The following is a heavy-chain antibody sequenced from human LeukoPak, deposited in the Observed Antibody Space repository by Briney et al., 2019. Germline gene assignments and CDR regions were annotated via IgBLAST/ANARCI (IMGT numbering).Heavy chain of an antibody. D-gene: IGHD6-13*01. CDR2: INSDGSST. CDR1: GFTFSSFW. V-gene: IGHV3-74*01. CDR3: ARVRGALQQLLY. J-gene: IGHJ4*02. Sequence: GGSLRLSCAASGFTFSSFWMHWVRQAPGMGLGWVSRINSDGSSTSYADSVKGRFTISRDNAKNTLYLQMNSLRAEDTAVYYCARVRGALQQLLYWGQGTLVTVSS.